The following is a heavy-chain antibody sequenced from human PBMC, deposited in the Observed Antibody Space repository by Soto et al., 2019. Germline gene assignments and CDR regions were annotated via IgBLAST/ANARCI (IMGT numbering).Heavy chain of an antibody. CDR3: ARDFNDFWSGYPQYYFDY. V-gene: IGHV3-33*01. Sequence: QVQLVESGGGVVQPGRSLRLSCAASGFTFSSYGMHWVRQAPGKGLEWVAVIWYDGSNKYYADSVKGRFTISRDNSKNTLYLQMNSLRAEDTAVYYCARDFNDFWSGYPQYYFDYWGQGTLVTVSS. CDR1: GFTFSSYG. CDR2: IWYDGSNK. J-gene: IGHJ4*02. D-gene: IGHD3-3*01.